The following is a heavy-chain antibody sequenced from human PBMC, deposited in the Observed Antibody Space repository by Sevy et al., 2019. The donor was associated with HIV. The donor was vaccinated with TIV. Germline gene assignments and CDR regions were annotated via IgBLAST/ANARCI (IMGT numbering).Heavy chain of an antibody. CDR2: ISYDGSNK. D-gene: IGHD3-22*01. J-gene: IGHJ4*02. Sequence: GGSLRLSCAASGFTFSSYAMHWVRQAPGKGLEWVAVISYDGSNKYYAGSVKGRFTISRDNSKNTLYLQMNSLRAEDTAVYYCARERDSGFSVYWGQGTLVTVSS. CDR1: GFTFSSYA. CDR3: ARERDSGFSVY. V-gene: IGHV3-30-3*01.